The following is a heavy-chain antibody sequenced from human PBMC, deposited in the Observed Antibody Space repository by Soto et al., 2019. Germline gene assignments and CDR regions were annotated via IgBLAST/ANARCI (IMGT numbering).Heavy chain of an antibody. CDR1: RYTFTSHG. CDR3: ASLLTAGATFREDAFDL. D-gene: IGHD3-9*01. CDR2: ISTFNGTT. Sequence: QIQLMQSGGDVKTPGASLKVSCTTSRYTFTSHGIAWVRQAPGQGLERMGWISTFNGTTDYARKFQGRVTMTDDTITNTVHMELRSLRSDDSGVYYCASLLTAGATFREDAFDLWGPGTKVTVSS. V-gene: IGHV1-18*01. J-gene: IGHJ3*01.